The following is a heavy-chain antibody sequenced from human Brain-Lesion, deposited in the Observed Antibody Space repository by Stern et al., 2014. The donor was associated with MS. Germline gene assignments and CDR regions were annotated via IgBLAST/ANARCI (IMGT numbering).Heavy chain of an antibody. J-gene: IGHJ3*02. CDR2: IYHSGGT. CDR3: ARELPDLNAFDI. Sequence: VQLVESGPGLVKPSGTLSLTCAVSGGSISSSNWWSWVRQSPGKGLEWIGEIYHSGGTKYSPSFDSRVIISVDKSKNQFSLKLSYLTAADTAVYYCARELPDLNAFDIWGQGTMVTVSS. V-gene: IGHV4-4*02. CDR1: GGSISSSNW. D-gene: IGHD1-14*01.